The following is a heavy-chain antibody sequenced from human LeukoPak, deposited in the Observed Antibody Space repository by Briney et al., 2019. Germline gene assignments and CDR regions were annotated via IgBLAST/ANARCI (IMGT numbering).Heavy chain of an antibody. CDR3: AKDTEWWSSPYYFDY. CDR1: GFTFSSHW. J-gene: IGHJ4*02. D-gene: IGHD2-15*01. V-gene: IGHV3-74*01. Sequence: PGGSLRLSCAASGFTFSSHWMHWVRQAPGKGLVWVSRINSDGSSISYADSVKGRFTISRDNAKNTLYLQMNSLRAEDTAVYYCAKDTEWWSSPYYFDYWGQGTLVTVSS. CDR2: INSDGSSI.